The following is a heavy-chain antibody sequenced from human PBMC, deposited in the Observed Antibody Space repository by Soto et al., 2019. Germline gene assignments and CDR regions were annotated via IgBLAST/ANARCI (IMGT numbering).Heavy chain of an antibody. CDR2: IIPIFGTA. V-gene: IGHV1-69*12. Sequence: QVQLVQSGAEVKKPGSSVKVSCKASGGTFSSYAISWVRQAPGQGLEWMGGIIPIFGTANYAQKFQGRVTITADESTSTAYMELSSLRSEDTAVYYCASSPWGSGYPLETYFDYWGQGTLVTVSS. D-gene: IGHD3-16*01. CDR1: GGTFSSYA. CDR3: ASSPWGSGYPLETYFDY. J-gene: IGHJ4*02.